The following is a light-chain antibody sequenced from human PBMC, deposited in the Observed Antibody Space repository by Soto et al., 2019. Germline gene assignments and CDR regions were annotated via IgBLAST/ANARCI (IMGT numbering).Light chain of an antibody. CDR3: LLDFSYFWA. J-gene: IGKJ1*01. Sequence: IQLTQSPSSLSASVGDRVTITCWASQDIRSALGWYQQKPGKVPKLLIYAASTLQSGVPSRFSGSRSGTDFTLTISSLQPEDFATYYCLLDFSYFWAFGQGTKVDIK. CDR2: AAS. CDR1: QDIRSA. V-gene: IGKV1-6*01.